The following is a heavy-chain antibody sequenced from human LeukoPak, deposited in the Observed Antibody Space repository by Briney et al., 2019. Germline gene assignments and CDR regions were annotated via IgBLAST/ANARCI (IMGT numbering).Heavy chain of an antibody. CDR3: ARVRFLLWNYITFDI. V-gene: IGHV1-18*01. D-gene: IGHD1-7*01. Sequence: ASVKVSCKASGYTFTSYGISWVRQAPGQGLEWMGWISAYIGNTNYAQKLQGRVTMTTDTSTSTAYMELRSLRSDDTAVYYCARVRFLLWNYITFDIWGQGTMVTVSS. CDR2: ISAYIGNT. CDR1: GYTFTSYG. J-gene: IGHJ3*02.